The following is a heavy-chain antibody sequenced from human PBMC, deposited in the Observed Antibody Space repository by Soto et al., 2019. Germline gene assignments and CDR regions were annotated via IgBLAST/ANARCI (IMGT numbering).Heavy chain of an antibody. V-gene: IGHV1-69*13. CDR1: GGTFSSYA. Sequence: VASVKVSCKASGGTFSSYAISWVRQAPGQGLEWMGGIIPIFGTANYAQKFQGRVTITADESTSTAYMELSSLRSEDTAVYYCARVGEEVVSGSYFGYWGQGTLVTVSS. CDR3: ARVGEEVVSGSYFGY. D-gene: IGHD1-26*01. CDR2: IIPIFGTA. J-gene: IGHJ4*02.